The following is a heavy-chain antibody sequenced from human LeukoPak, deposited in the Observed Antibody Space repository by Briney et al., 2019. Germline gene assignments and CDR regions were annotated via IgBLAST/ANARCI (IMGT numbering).Heavy chain of an antibody. CDR3: AKIGWLKHYFDY. D-gene: IGHD6-19*01. V-gene: IGHV3-23*01. J-gene: IGHJ4*02. Sequence: GGSLRLPCAASGFTVSSNYMSWVRQAPGKGLEWVSAISGSGGSTYYADSVKGRFTISRDNSKNTLYLQMNSLRAEDTAVYYCAKIGWLKHYFDYWGQGTLVTVSS. CDR1: GFTVSSNY. CDR2: ISGSGGST.